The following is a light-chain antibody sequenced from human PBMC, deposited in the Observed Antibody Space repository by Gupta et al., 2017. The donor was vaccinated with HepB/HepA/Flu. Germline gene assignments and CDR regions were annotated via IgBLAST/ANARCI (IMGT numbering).Light chain of an antibody. J-gene: IGKJ1*01. CDR3: QQFNNWPPLT. CDR2: DAS. CDR1: QSVTSK. Sequence: EIVMTQSPATLSVSPGERATLSCRASQSVTSKLAWYQQKPGQAPRLLIYDASTRATGVPARFSGSGSGTQFTLTISSRQSEDFAIYYCQQFNNWPPLTFGQGTKVEIK. V-gene: IGKV3-15*01.